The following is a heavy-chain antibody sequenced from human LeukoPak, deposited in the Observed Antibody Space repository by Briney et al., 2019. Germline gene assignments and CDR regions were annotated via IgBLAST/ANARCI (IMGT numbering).Heavy chain of an antibody. CDR2: IYYSGSS. CDR1: GGSISGYH. V-gene: IGHV4-59*01. CDR3: ARVPRSYYYYYYMDV. Sequence: SETLSLTCNVSGGSISGYHWSWIRQPPGKGLEWLGYIYYSGSSNYNPSLKSRVTMSADTSKNQFSLKLSTVTAADTAVYYCARVPRSYYYYYYMDVWGKGTTVTVSS. J-gene: IGHJ6*03.